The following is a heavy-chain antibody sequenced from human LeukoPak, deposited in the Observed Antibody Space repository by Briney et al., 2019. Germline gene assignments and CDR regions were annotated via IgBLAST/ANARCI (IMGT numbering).Heavy chain of an antibody. D-gene: IGHD3-10*01. CDR3: ARVPLVRGVISLAQFDY. CDR1: GYTFTSYY. J-gene: IGHJ4*02. V-gene: IGHV1-2*02. CDR2: INPNSGGT. Sequence: ASVKVSCKASGYTFTSYYMHWVRQAPGQGLEWMGWINPNSGGTNYAQKFQGRVTMTRDTSISTAYMELSRLRSDDTAVYYCARVPLVRGVISLAQFDYWGQGTLVTVSS.